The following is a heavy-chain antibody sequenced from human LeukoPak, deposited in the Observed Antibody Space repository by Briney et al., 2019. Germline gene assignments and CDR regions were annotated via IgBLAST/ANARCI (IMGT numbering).Heavy chain of an antibody. CDR3: ARGYNSAFDY. CDR1: GYTFTSYD. CDR2: IKQDGSEK. J-gene: IGHJ4*02. Sequence: SCKASGYTFTSYDINWVRQAPGKGLEWVANIKQDGSEKNYVESVKGRFTISRDNAKNSLYLQMNSLRVEDTAVYYCARGYNSAFDYWGQGTLVTVSS. D-gene: IGHD6-19*01. V-gene: IGHV3-7*04.